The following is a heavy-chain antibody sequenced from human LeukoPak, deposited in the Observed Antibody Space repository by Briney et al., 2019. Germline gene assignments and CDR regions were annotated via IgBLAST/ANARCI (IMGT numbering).Heavy chain of an antibody. CDR3: ASLRNYYGSGSYSYGMDV. J-gene: IGHJ6*01. CDR2: INPSGGGT. V-gene: IGHV1-46*01. CDR1: GYTFTSYF. Sequence: ASVKVSCKASGYTFTSYFMHWVRQAPGQGLEWMGIINPSGGGTSYAQKFKGRVTMTRDTSTSTVYMELSSLRSEDTAVYYCASLRNYYGSGSYSYGMDVWGQGTTVTVSS. D-gene: IGHD3-10*01.